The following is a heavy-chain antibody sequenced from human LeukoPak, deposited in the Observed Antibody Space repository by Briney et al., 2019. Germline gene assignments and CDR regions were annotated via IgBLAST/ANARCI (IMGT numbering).Heavy chain of an antibody. J-gene: IGHJ4*02. CDR1: GYTFTNYG. D-gene: IGHD2-15*01. CDR3: ARDARVVVAATYDY. V-gene: IGHV1-18*01. CDR2: ISAYNGNT. Sequence: ASVTVSCKPSGYTFTNYGISWVRQAPGKGLDWMGWISAYNGNTNYARKLQGRVNMTTETSTSTAYMELRSLRSDDTAVYYCARDARVVVAATYDYWGQGTLVTVSS.